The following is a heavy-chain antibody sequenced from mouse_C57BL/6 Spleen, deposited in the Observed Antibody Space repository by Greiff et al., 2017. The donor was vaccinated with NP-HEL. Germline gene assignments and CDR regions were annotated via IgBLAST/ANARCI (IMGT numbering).Heavy chain of an antibody. CDR1: GYTFTDYN. V-gene: IGHV1-22*01. J-gene: IGHJ2*01. CDR3: ARWGYYVPFDY. CDR2: INPNNGGT. D-gene: IGHD2-3*01. Sequence: VQLQQSGPVLVKPGASVKMSCKASGYTFTDYNMHWVKQSHGKSLEWIGYINPNNGGTSYNQKFKGKATLTVNKSSSTAYMELRSLTSEDSAVYYCARWGYYVPFDYWGQGTTLTVSS.